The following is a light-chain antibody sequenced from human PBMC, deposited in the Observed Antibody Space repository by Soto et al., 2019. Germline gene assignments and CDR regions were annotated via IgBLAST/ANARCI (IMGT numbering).Light chain of an antibody. J-gene: IGLJ1*01. V-gene: IGLV2-11*01. CDR1: SSDVGAYNY. Sequence: QSVLTQPRSMSGSPGQSVTISCTGTSSDVGAYNYVSWYQQHSGKAPKFMIYDVSKRPSGVPDRFSGSKSGNTASLTISGLQAEDEADYYCCSYAGTYSYVFGTGTKVTVL. CDR2: DVS. CDR3: CSYAGTYSYV.